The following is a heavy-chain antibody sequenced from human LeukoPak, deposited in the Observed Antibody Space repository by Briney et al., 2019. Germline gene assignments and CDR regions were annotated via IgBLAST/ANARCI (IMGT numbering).Heavy chain of an antibody. J-gene: IGHJ6*02. V-gene: IGHV1-2*02. CDR3: ARAEGYSSSWYYSYHYYGMDV. D-gene: IGHD6-13*01. CDR2: INPNSGGT. CDR1: GYTFTGYY. Sequence: GASVKVSCKASGYTFTGYYMHWVRQAPGQGLEWMGWINPNSGGTNYAQKFQGRVTMTRDTSISTAYMELSRLRSDDTAVYYCARAEGYSSSWYYSYHYYGMDVWGQGATVTVSS.